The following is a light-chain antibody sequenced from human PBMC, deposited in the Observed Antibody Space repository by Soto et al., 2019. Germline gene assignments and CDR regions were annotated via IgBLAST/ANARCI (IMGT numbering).Light chain of an antibody. J-gene: IGKJ1*01. CDR2: DAS. CDR1: QSVSSY. Sequence: EIVLTQSPATLSLSPGERATLSCRASQSVSSYLAWYQQKPGQAPRLLIYDASTRATVIPARFSGSGSGTDFTLTISRLEPEDFAVYYCQQYGGSPRTFGQGTKVDI. V-gene: IGKV3-11*01. CDR3: QQYGGSPRT.